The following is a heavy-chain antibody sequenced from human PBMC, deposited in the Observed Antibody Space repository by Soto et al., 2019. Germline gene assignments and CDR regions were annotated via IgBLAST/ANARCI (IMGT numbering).Heavy chain of an antibody. J-gene: IGHJ4*01. CDR1: GYSFSLYG. Sequence: VELVQSPPAVRRPGASVKVSCQASGYSFSLYGVTWMRQAPGQGLEWMGWISARNGYTPHGQKFEDRVTLTIDTSANTAYMEMRSLRSDDTAFYFCARERTWEPLLYWGRGTLITVSS. D-gene: IGHD1-26*01. V-gene: IGHV1-18*01. CDR3: ARERTWEPLLY. CDR2: ISARNGYT.